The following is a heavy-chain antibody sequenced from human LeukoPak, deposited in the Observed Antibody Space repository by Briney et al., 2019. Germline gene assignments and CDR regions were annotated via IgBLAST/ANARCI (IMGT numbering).Heavy chain of an antibody. CDR2: IYHSGST. V-gene: IGHV4-4*02. J-gene: IGHJ4*02. CDR3: ARVVYYGSGSYFDY. Sequence: SGTLSLTCAVSGGSISCSNWWSWVRQPPGKGLEWIGEIYHSGSTNYNPSLKSRVTISVDKSKNQFSLKLSSVTAADTAVYYCARVVYYGSGSYFDYWGQGTLVTVSS. CDR1: GGSISCSNW. D-gene: IGHD3-10*01.